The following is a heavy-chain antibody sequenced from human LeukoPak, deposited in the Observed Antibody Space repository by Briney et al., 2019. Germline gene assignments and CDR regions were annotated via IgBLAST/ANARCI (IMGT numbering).Heavy chain of an antibody. CDR2: MNPNSGNT. CDR3: ARVVPAAQKLYNWFDP. CDR1: GYTFTSYD. Sequence: ASVKVSCKASGYTFTSYDINWVRQATGQGLEWMGWMNPNSGNTGYAQKFQGRVTMTGNTSISTAYMELSSLRSEDTAVYYCARVVPAAQKLYNWFDPWGQGTLVTVSS. V-gene: IGHV1-8*01. J-gene: IGHJ5*02. D-gene: IGHD2-2*01.